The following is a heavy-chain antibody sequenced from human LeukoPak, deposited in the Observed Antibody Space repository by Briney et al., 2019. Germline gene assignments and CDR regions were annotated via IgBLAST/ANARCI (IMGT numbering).Heavy chain of an antibody. D-gene: IGHD1-26*01. CDR1: GGSISSGDYY. V-gene: IGHV4-30-4*08. J-gene: IGHJ4*02. Sequence: SETLFLTCTVSGGSISSGDYYWSWIRQPPGKGLEWIGYIYYSGSTYYNPSLKSRLTISVDTSKNQFSLRLSSVTAADTAVYYCAREGVVGATTPFDYWGQGTLVTVSS. CDR2: IYYSGST. CDR3: AREGVVGATTPFDY.